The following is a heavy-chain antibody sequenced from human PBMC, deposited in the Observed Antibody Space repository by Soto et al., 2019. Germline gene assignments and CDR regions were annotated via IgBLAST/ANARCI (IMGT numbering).Heavy chain of an antibody. Sequence: GGSRKVASAASGVTVKIKYIGWVRQAGGRGLEWVSVIYSGGSTYYADSVKGRFTISRDNSKNTLYLQMNSLRAEDTAVYYCARSSITIFGVVITPILFDFWGQGTLVTVYS. CDR3: ARSSITIFGVVITPILFDF. CDR2: IYSGGST. D-gene: IGHD3-3*01. J-gene: IGHJ4*02. V-gene: IGHV3-53*01. CDR1: GVTVKIKY.